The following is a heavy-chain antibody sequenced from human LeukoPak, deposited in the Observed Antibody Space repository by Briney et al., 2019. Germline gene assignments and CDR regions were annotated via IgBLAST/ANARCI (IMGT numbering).Heavy chain of an antibody. CDR1: GFTFSSYD. CDR2: IDTAGDT. J-gene: IGHJ4*02. Sequence: GGSLRLSCAASGFTFSSYDMHWVRQATGTGLEWVSAIDTAGDTYYPGSVKGRFTISRENAKNSLYLQMNSLRAGDTAVYYCAKAAISDAGYSSTWYFTDWGQGTLVTVSS. V-gene: IGHV3-13*04. CDR3: AKAAISDAGYSSTWYFTD. D-gene: IGHD6-13*01.